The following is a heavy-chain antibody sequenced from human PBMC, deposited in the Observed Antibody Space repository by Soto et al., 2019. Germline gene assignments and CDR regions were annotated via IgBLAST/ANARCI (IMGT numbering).Heavy chain of an antibody. D-gene: IGHD5-12*01. CDR2: IYSDGRT. V-gene: IGHV4-30-2*01. CDR3: ARAPAGYNSPRFDT. J-gene: IGHJ5*02. CDR1: GGSVGHGGYS. Sequence: SETLSLTCAVSGGSVGHGGYSWSWIRQPPGKGLEWIGYIYSDGRTNYNPSLKRRVTISMDGSKNSLSLNLTSVTAADTAVYYCARAPAGYNSPRFDTWGQGTLVTVSS.